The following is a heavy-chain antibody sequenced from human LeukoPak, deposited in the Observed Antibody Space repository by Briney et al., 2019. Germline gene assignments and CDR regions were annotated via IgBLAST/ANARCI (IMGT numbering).Heavy chain of an antibody. D-gene: IGHD3-3*01. CDR3: ARVKSPADFWSGYPKGRWFDP. V-gene: IGHV4-34*01. CDR2: INHSGST. CDR1: GGSFSGYY. Sequence: SETLSLTCAVYGGSFSGYYWSWIRQPPGKGLEWIGEINHSGSTNYNPSLKSRVTISADTSKNQFSLKLSSVTAADTAVYYCARVKSPADFWSGYPKGRWFDPWGQGTLGTVPS. J-gene: IGHJ5*02.